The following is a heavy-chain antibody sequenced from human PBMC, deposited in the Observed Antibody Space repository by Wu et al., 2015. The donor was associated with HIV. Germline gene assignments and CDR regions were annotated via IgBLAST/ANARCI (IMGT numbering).Heavy chain of an antibody. V-gene: IGHV1-8*02. CDR2: MNADSGIT. Sequence: QVQLVQSGAEVKKPGASVKVSCKASGYTFTNYDVNWVRQSTTQGLEWLGWMNADSGITGYARKFQGRVTMTRNTSISTAYMELSSLRSEDTAVYYCARGGVWTSYDNWFDPWAREPWSPSPQ. J-gene: IGHJ5*02. CDR3: ARGGVWTSYDNWFDP. D-gene: IGHD3/OR15-3a*01. CDR1: GYTFTNYD.